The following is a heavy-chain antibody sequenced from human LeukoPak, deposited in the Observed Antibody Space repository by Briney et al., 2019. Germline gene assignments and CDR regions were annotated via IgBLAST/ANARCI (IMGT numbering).Heavy chain of an antibody. CDR3: ARETHYYASGSYNNHFYP. CDR2: INHSGST. CDR1: GGSFSAYY. D-gene: IGHD3-10*01. V-gene: IGHV4-34*01. Sequence: SETLSLTCAVYGGSFSAYYWSWIRQPPGKGLEWIGEINHSGSTNYNPSLKSRVTISVETCKKQFSLKLSSVTAADTAVYYCARETHYYASGSYNNHFYPWGQGTLVTVSA. J-gene: IGHJ5*02.